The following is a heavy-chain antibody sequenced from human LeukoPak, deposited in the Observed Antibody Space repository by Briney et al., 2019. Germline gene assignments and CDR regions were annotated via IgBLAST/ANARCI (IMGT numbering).Heavy chain of an antibody. CDR1: GFTFSSYG. J-gene: IGHJ5*02. V-gene: IGHV3-30*02. CDR3: AKDKYYDYVWGSYRGS. Sequence: PGGSLRLSCAASGFTFSSYGMHRVRQAPGKGLEWVAFIRYDGSNKYYADSVKGRFTISRDNSKNTLYLQMNSLRAEDTAVYYCAKDKYYDYVWGSYRGSWGQGTLVTVSS. CDR2: IRYDGSNK. D-gene: IGHD3-16*02.